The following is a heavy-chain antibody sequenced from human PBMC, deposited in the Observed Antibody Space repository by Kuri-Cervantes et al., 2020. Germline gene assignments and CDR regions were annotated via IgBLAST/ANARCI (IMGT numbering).Heavy chain of an antibody. J-gene: IGHJ6*02. Sequence: LSLTCAASGFIFSAYEMNWVRQAPGKGLDWVSYISNSGDTIYYADSVKGRFTISRDNAKNTLYLQMNSLRAEDTAVYYCARDVKDSSSWYGYYYYGMDVWGQGTMVTVSS. CDR2: ISNSGDTI. D-gene: IGHD6-13*01. CDR1: GFIFSAYE. V-gene: IGHV3-48*03. CDR3: ARDVKDSSSWYGYYYYGMDV.